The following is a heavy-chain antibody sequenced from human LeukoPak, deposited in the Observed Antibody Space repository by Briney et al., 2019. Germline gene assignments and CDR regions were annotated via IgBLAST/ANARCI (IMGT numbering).Heavy chain of an antibody. J-gene: IGHJ6*03. CDR1: GFMFDDYV. D-gene: IGHD1-20*01. CDR3: AKGGAYNWNYGYYYMDV. V-gene: IGHV3-43D*03. CDR2: ISWDGGKT. Sequence: PGGSLRLSCAASGFMFDDYVMHWVRQAPEKGLEWVSLISWDGGKTYYADSVKGRFTISRDNRKNSLYMEMNSLTAEDTALYYCAKGGAYNWNYGYYYMDVWGKGTTVTVTS.